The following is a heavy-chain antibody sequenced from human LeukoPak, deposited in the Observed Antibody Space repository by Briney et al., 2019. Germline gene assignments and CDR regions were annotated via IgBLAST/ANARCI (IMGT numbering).Heavy chain of an antibody. Sequence: PGGSLRLSCAASGFTFSSYGMHWVRQAPGKGLEWVAFIRYDGSNKYYADSVKGRFTISRDNSKNTLYLQMNSLRAEDTAVYYCAKAPLLRTGYYIWGQGTLVTVSS. V-gene: IGHV3-30*02. D-gene: IGHD3/OR15-3a*01. CDR2: IRYDGSNK. CDR3: AKAPLLRTGYYI. J-gene: IGHJ4*02. CDR1: GFTFSSYG.